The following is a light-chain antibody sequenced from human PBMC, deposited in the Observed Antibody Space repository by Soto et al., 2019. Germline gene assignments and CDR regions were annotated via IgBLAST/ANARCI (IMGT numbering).Light chain of an antibody. CDR2: DVS. CDR1: SSDVGAYNY. V-gene: IGLV2-14*01. Sequence: QSVLTQPASVSGSPGQSITISCTGTSSDVGAYNYVYWYQQHPGKAPKLMIYDVSNRPSGVSNRFSGSKSGNTASLTISGLQAEDEADYYCSSFTSTSTPVVFGGGTKLTVL. CDR3: SSFTSTSTPVV. J-gene: IGLJ2*01.